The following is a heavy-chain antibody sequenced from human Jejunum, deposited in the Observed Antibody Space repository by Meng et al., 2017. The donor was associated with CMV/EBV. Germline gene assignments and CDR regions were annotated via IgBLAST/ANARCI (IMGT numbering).Heavy chain of an antibody. Sequence: GFHLKSSYLHCVRHAPGKGLVWVSRINRDGSITVYADAVKGRFTISRDNAKSTAYLQMNGLRGDDTAVYFCVRGGSDFWSGYGGPWGQGTLVTVSS. V-gene: IGHV3-74*01. CDR1: GFHLKSSY. CDR3: VRGGSDFWSGYGGP. J-gene: IGHJ5*02. D-gene: IGHD3/OR15-3a*01. CDR2: INRDGSIT.